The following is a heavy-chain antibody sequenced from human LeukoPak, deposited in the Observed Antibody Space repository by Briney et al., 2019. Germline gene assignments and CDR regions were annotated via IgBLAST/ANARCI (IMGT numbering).Heavy chain of an antibody. J-gene: IGHJ4*02. CDR3: ARVTGYIVEDYFDY. CDR1: GGSSSGYY. V-gene: IGHV4-59*01. D-gene: IGHD3-22*01. Sequence: KPSETLSLTCNISGGSSSGYYWNWIRQTPGKGLEWIGYIYYRGGTNYNPSLKSRVSMSIDTSKNQFSLRLSSVTAADTAVYYCARVTGYIVEDYFDYWGQGTLVTVSS. CDR2: IYYRGGT.